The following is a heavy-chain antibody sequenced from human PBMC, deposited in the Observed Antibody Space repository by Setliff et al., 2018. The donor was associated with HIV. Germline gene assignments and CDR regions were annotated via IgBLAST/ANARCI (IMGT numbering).Heavy chain of an antibody. CDR3: VIRKDGSGGSRPIDY. D-gene: IGHD6-19*01. CDR1: GYSFTTFD. CDR2: MNPNSGNT. Sequence: APVKVSCKASGYSFTTFDVNWVRQATGQGLEWMGWMNPNSGNTGYAQNFQGRVSMTRNTSITTAYMDLSSLTSEDTAVYYCVIRKDGSGGSRPIDYWGQGTPVTVSS. J-gene: IGHJ4*02. V-gene: IGHV1-8*01.